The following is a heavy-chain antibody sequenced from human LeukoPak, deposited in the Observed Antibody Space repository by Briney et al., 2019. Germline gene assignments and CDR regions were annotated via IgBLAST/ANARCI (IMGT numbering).Heavy chain of an antibody. CDR2: INHSGST. D-gene: IGHD2-15*01. J-gene: IGHJ4*02. V-gene: IGHV4-34*01. CDR3: ARGPYCSGGSCSVAFDY. Sequence: PSETLSLTCAVYGGSFSGYYWSWIRQPPGKGLEWIGEINHSGSTNYNPSLKSRVTISVDTSKNQFSLKLSSVTAADTAVYYCARGPYCSGGSCSVAFDYWGRGTLVTVSS. CDR1: GGSFSGYY.